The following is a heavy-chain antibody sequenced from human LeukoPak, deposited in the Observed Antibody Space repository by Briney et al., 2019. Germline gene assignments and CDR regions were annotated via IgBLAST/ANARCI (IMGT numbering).Heavy chain of an antibody. CDR1: GGSISSSSYY. CDR2: IYYSGST. D-gene: IGHD3-10*01. CDR3: ARLLWFGTRDYYMDV. J-gene: IGHJ6*03. V-gene: IGHV4-39*07. Sequence: SETLSLTCTVSGGSISSSSYYWGWIRQPPGKGLEWIGSIYYSGSTYYNPSLKSRVTISVDTSKNQFSLKLSSVTAADTAVYYCARLLWFGTRDYYMDVWGKGTTVTISS.